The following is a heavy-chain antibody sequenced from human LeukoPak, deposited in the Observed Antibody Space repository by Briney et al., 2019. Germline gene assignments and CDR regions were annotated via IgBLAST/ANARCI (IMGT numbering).Heavy chain of an antibody. Sequence: GGSPRLSCAASGFTFSSYSMNWVRQAPGKGLEWVSSITTSSSYMHYADSVKGRFTISRDNAKNSLYLQMNSLRAEDTAVYYCARVLLGGSGSYLDAFDIWGQGTMVTVSS. CDR3: ARVLLGGSGSYLDAFDI. D-gene: IGHD3-10*01. V-gene: IGHV3-21*01. J-gene: IGHJ3*02. CDR1: GFTFSSYS. CDR2: ITTSSSYM.